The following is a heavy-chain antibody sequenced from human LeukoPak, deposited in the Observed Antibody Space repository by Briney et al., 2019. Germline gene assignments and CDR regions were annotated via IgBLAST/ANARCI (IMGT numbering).Heavy chain of an antibody. CDR3: ATEYYYGSGYNWFDP. Sequence: ASVTVSCKVSGYTLTELSMHWVRQAPGKGREGMGGFDPEDGETIYAQKFQGRVTMTEDTSTDTAYMELSSLRSEDTAVYYRATEYYYGSGYNWFDPWGQGTLVTVSS. D-gene: IGHD3-10*01. CDR1: GYTLTELS. V-gene: IGHV1-24*01. CDR2: FDPEDGET. J-gene: IGHJ5*02.